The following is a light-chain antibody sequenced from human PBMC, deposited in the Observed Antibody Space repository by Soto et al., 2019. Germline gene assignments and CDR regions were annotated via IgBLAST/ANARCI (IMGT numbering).Light chain of an antibody. J-gene: IGLJ3*02. Sequence: QSALTQPASVSGTPGQSITISCTGTSSDVGSYNLVSWYQQHPGKAPKLMIYEGSKRPSGVSNRFSGSKSGNTASLTISGLQAEDEADYYCCSYAGGSTLSWVFGGGTKLTVL. CDR2: EGS. CDR1: SSDVGSYNL. V-gene: IGLV2-23*01. CDR3: CSYAGGSTLSWV.